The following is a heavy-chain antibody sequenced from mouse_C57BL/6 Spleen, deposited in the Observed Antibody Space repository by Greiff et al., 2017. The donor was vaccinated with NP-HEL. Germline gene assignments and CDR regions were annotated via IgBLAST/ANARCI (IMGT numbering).Heavy chain of an antibody. J-gene: IGHJ3*01. CDR3: TTGGRAWFAY. V-gene: IGHV14-4*01. Sequence: DVQLVESGAELVRPGASVKLSCTASGFNIKDDYMHWVKQRPEQGLEWIGWIDPENGDTEYASKFQGKATITADTSSNTAYLQLSSLTSEDTAVYYCTTGGRAWFAYWGQGTLVTVSA. CDR2: IDPENGDT. CDR1: GFNIKDDY.